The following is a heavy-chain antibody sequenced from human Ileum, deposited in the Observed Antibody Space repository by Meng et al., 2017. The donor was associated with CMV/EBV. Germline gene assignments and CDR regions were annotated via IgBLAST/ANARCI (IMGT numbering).Heavy chain of an antibody. CDR2: IYVSGGT. J-gene: IGHJ5*01. CDR3: AGEFGSGSGWFDS. V-gene: IGHV4-4*07. CDR1: SDCISAHC. D-gene: IGHD3-10*01. Sequence: EELPEPGARKAQPSVHLSCIVSRVSDCISAHCWDWHPHGAGKGLVWVISIYVSGGTNYNYSLRSVITFSVDKANNQFMENRNLVTAATTVVYYSAGEFGSGSGWFDSWGQGTLVTVSS.